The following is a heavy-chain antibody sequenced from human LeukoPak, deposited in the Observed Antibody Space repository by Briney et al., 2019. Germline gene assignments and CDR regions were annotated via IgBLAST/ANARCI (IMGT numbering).Heavy chain of an antibody. Sequence: KSGESLKISCKGSGYSITSYWIGWVRQMPGKGLEWMGIIYPGDSDTRYSPSFQGQVTISADKSISTAYLQWSSLRASDTAMYYCARRSLRSYYSGWFDPWGQGTLVTVSS. CDR1: GYSITSYW. V-gene: IGHV5-51*01. CDR3: ARRSLRSYYSGWFDP. CDR2: IYPGDSDT. D-gene: IGHD1-26*01. J-gene: IGHJ5*02.